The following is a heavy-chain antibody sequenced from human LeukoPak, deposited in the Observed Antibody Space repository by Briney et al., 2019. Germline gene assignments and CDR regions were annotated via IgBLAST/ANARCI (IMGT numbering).Heavy chain of an antibody. Sequence: GGSLRLSCAASGFXFSDYGIHWVRQAPGKGREWVAVMSYDGGNKFYADSVRDRFTISRDNSKDTLFLQMNSLSIEDTAVYYCAKVFEVRGARRPKDYWGQGTLVIVSS. CDR1: GFXFSDYG. J-gene: IGHJ4*02. D-gene: IGHD3-10*01. CDR2: MSYDGGNK. CDR3: AKVFEVRGARRPKDY. V-gene: IGHV3-30*18.